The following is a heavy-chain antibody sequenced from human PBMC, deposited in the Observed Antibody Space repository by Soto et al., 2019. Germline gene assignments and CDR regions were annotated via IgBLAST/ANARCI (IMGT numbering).Heavy chain of an antibody. CDR3: ARPGAGAAADRHLDY. CDR2: IYYSGRT. J-gene: IGHJ4*02. V-gene: IGHV4-39*01. CDR1: GGSVRSSSYY. Sequence: QLRLQESGPGLVKSSETLSLPCTVSGGSVRSSSYYWGWIRQHPGQGLEWIASIYYSGRTHNNPALKRRNTMSIDTYTTQFSLKMNSVTAADTAVYYGARPGAGAAADRHLDYWGQGTLVTVSS. D-gene: IGHD6-13*01.